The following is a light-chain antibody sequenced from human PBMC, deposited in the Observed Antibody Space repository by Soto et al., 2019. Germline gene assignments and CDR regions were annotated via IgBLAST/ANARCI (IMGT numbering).Light chain of an antibody. CDR3: SSYAGSNILL. V-gene: IGLV2-8*01. CDR1: SSDVGGYNY. J-gene: IGLJ3*02. Sequence: QSALTQPPSASGSPGQSVTISCTGSSSDVGGYNYVSWYQQHPGKAPELMIYEVTKRPSGVPDRFSGSKSGNTASLTVSGLQAEDEADYYCSSYAGSNILLFGGGTKLTVL. CDR2: EVT.